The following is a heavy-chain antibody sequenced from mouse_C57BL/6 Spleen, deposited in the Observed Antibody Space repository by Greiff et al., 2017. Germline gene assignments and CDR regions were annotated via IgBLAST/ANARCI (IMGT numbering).Heavy chain of an antibody. CDR2: IWTGGGT. CDR3: AREEGEGFFDY. J-gene: IGHJ2*01. CDR1: GFSLTSYA. Sequence: QVQLQQSGPGLVAPSQSLSITCTVSGFSLTSYAISWVRQPPGKGLEWLGVIWTGGGTNYNSALKSRLSISKDNSKSQVFLRMTSLQTDDTARYDCAREEGEGFFDYWGQGTTLTVSS. V-gene: IGHV2-9-1*01.